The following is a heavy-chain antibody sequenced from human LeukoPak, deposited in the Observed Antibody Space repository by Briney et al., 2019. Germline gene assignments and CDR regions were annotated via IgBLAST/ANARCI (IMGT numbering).Heavy chain of an antibody. D-gene: IGHD6-13*01. CDR3: APGGDGYSSSPRTYCYYYMDV. CDR2: INHSGST. V-gene: IGHV4-34*01. CDR1: GGSFSGYY. J-gene: IGHJ6*03. Sequence: PSETLSLTCAVYGGSFSGYYWSWIRQPPGKGLEWIGEINHSGSTNYNPSLKSRVTISVDTSKNQFSLKLSSVTAADTAVYYCAPGGDGYSSSPRTYCYYYMDVWGKRTTVTVSS.